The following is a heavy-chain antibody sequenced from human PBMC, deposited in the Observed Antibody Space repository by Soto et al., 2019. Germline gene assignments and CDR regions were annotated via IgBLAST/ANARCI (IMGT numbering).Heavy chain of an antibody. V-gene: IGHV4-59*01. Sequence: PSEALSLTCTVSGGSISSYYWSWIRQPPGKGLEWIGYIYYSGSTNYNPSLKSRVTISVDTSKNQFSLKLSSVTAADTAVYYCASGGMGSLYGMDVWGQGTTVTVS. CDR3: ASGGMGSLYGMDV. J-gene: IGHJ6*02. CDR2: IYYSGST. CDR1: GGSISSYY. D-gene: IGHD3-16*01.